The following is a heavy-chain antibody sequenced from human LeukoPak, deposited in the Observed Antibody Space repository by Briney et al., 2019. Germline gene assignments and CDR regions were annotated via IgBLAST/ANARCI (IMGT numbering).Heavy chain of an antibody. CDR2: IGSAI. CDR1: GLTFSDYS. Sequence: GGSLRLSCVASGLTFSDYSLNWVRQAPGKGLEWISYIGSAIYYADSAKGRFTISRDNAKNSLFLQMNSLRAEDTAVYYCARDHAYAFDIWGQGTLVTVSS. D-gene: IGHD2-2*01. V-gene: IGHV3-48*01. CDR3: ARDHAYAFDI. J-gene: IGHJ3*02.